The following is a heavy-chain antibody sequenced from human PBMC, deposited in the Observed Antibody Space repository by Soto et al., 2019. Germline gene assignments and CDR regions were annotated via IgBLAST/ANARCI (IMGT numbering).Heavy chain of an antibody. CDR1: GYTFTSYD. V-gene: IGHV1-8*01. D-gene: IGHD3-3*01. Sequence: SKKVSCKASGYTFTSYDINWVRQATGQGLEWMGWMNPNSGNTGYAQKFQGRVTMTRNTSISTAYMELSSLRSEDTAVYYFARGPPYYDFRSGYSWFEPWGNGTPVTVSS. CDR3: ARGPPYYDFRSGYSWFEP. J-gene: IGHJ5*02. CDR2: MNPNSGNT.